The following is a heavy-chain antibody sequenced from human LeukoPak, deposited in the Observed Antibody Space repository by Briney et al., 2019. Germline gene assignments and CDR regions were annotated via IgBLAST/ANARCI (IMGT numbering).Heavy chain of an antibody. J-gene: IGHJ4*02. D-gene: IGHD4-17*01. V-gene: IGHV3-66*01. CDR3: ARGSYGDYVAIDY. CDR1: GFTVSSNY. CDR2: IYSGGST. Sequence: GGSLRLSCAASGFTVSSNYMSWVRQAPGKGLEWVSVIYSGGSTYYADSVKGRFTISRDNSKNTLHLQMNSLRAEDTAVYYCARGSYGDYVAIDYWGQGTLVTVSS.